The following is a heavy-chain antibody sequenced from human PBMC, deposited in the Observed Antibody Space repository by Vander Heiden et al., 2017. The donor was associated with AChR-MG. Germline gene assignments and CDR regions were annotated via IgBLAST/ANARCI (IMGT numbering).Heavy chain of an antibody. CDR1: GFTSHNFG. Sequence: EVQLVESGGGLEQPGGSLRLTCAAAGFTSHNFGMNWVRQAPGKGLEWLSYISSSSGTVFYADSVKGRFIISRDNAKNSLYLQMRSLRDEDTAVYYCARERMVGATYRSVDFDCWGQGTLVTVSS. J-gene: IGHJ4*02. CDR2: ISSSSGTV. D-gene: IGHD1-26*01. V-gene: IGHV3-48*02. CDR3: ARERMVGATYRSVDFDC.